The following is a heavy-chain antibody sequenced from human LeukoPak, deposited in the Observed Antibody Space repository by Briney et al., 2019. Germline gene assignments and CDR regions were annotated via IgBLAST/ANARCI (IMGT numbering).Heavy chain of an antibody. CDR3: TRDSCGPRSSTSCYRERYYYYGMDV. J-gene: IGHJ6*02. V-gene: IGHV1-69*04. CDR1: GGTFSSYA. CDR2: IIPILGIA. Sequence: SVKVSCKASGGTFSSYAISWVRQPPGQGLEWMGRIIPILGIANYAQKFQGRVTITADKSTSTAYMELSSLRSEDTAVYYCTRDSCGPRSSTSCYRERYYYYGMDVWGQGTTVTVSS. D-gene: IGHD2-2*01.